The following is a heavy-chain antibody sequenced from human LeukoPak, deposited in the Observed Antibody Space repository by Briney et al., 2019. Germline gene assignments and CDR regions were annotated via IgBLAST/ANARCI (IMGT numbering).Heavy chain of an antibody. CDR1: GFTFSSYA. J-gene: IGHJ6*03. V-gene: IGHV3-23*01. D-gene: IGHD1-26*01. CDR3: AKDKVGSSGSYYYMDV. CDR2: ISGSGGST. Sequence: GGSLRLSCAASGFTFSSYAMSWVRQAPGKGLEWVSAISGSGGSTYYADSVKGRFTISRDNSKNTLYLQMNSLRAEDTAVYYCAKDKVGSSGSYYYMDVWGKGTTVTVSS.